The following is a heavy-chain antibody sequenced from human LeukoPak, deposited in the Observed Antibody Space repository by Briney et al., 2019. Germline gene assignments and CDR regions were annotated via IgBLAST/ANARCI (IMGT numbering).Heavy chain of an antibody. D-gene: IGHD1-26*01. CDR1: GGTFSSYP. V-gene: IGHV1-69*04. CDR3: ARDRNAWVVGATAEYFQN. J-gene: IGHJ1*01. CDR2: IIPIFDIV. Sequence: GSSVKVSCKTSGGTFSSYPISWVRQAPGQGLEWMGRIIPIFDIVNYAENLQGRVTITADKSTSTAYMELSSLRSEDTAMYYCARDRNAWVVGATAEYFQNWGQGTLVTVSS.